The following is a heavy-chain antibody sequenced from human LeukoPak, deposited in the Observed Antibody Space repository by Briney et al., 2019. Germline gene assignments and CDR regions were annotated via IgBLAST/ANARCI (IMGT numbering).Heavy chain of an antibody. CDR1: GFTFSIYW. J-gene: IGHJ4*02. D-gene: IGHD6-6*01. CDR3: ARGYNSSYRIDY. V-gene: IGHV3-74*01. CDR2: INTDGSST. Sequence: GGSLRLSCAASGFTFSIYWMHWVRQGPGKGLVWVSRINTDGSSTTYADSVKGRFTISRDNAKNTLYLQMNSLSAEDTAVYHCARGYNSSYRIDYWGQGTLVTVSS.